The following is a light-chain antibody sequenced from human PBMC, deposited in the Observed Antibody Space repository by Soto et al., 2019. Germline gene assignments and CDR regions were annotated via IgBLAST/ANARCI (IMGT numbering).Light chain of an antibody. V-gene: IGLV1-40*01. CDR3: QSYDTFLSAVV. Sequence: QSVLTQPPSVSGAPGQTITISCTGSSSNIGAGYDVHWYQQLPGRAPKLLIYGNNNRPSGVPDRFSASKSGTSASLAITGLLPEDEADYYCQSYDTFLSAVVFGGGTKVTVL. CDR1: SSNIGAGYD. J-gene: IGLJ2*01. CDR2: GNN.